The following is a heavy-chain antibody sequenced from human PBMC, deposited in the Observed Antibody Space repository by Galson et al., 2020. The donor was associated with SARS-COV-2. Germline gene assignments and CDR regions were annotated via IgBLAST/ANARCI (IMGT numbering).Heavy chain of an antibody. J-gene: IGHJ4*02. V-gene: IGHV3-23*01. Sequence: GGSLRLSCAASAFTLSSSGMSWVRQAPGKGLGWVSTILGSGSRTFYADSVKGRFTISRDISKNTLYLQMNSLRAEDTAVYYCAKGAMTPIDYWGQGTLVTVSS. CDR2: ILGSGSRT. D-gene: IGHD2-15*01. CDR3: AKGAMTPIDY. CDR1: AFTLSSSG.